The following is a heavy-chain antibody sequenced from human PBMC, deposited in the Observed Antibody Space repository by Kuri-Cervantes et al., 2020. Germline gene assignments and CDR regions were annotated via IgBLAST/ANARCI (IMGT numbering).Heavy chain of an antibody. D-gene: IGHD3-10*01. CDR1: GFTVSSNY. V-gene: IGHV3-53*01. J-gene: IGHJ6*02. CDR3: ARDRKPGGYYYYGMDV. Sequence: LSLTCAASGFTVSSNYMSWVRQAPGKGLEWVSVIYSGGSTYYADSVKGRFTISRDNSKNTLYLQMNSLRAEDTAVYYCARDRKPGGYYYYGMDVWGQGTTVTVSS. CDR2: IYSGGST.